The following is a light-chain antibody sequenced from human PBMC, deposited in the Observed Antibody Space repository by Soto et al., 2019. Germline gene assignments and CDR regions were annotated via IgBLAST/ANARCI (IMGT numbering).Light chain of an antibody. Sequence: DIQMTQSPSSLSASVGDRVTITCRASQGLSNYLAWYQQKPGKVPKLLIYSASTLQSAVPSRFSGSGSGTDFTLTISSLEPEDVATYYCQHYNNAPYTFGQGTKLEIK. J-gene: IGKJ2*01. CDR3: QHYNNAPYT. V-gene: IGKV1-27*01. CDR1: QGLSNY. CDR2: SAS.